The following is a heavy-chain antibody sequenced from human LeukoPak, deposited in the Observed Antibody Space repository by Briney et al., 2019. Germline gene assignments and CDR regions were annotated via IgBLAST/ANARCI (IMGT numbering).Heavy chain of an antibody. Sequence: ASVKVSCKASGYTFTGYYMHWVRQAPGQGLEWMGWINPSSGRTNYAQNFQDRVAMTRDTSISTAYMELSSLRSDDTAVYYCAREYYYESSDYYVVLSGAFDIWGQGTMVTVSS. CDR1: GYTFTGYY. CDR2: INPSSGRT. D-gene: IGHD3-22*01. V-gene: IGHV1-2*02. J-gene: IGHJ3*02. CDR3: AREYYYESSDYYVVLSGAFDI.